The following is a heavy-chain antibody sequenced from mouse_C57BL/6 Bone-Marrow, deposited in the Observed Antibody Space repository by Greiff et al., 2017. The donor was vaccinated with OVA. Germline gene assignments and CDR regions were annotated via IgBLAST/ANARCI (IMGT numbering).Heavy chain of an antibody. D-gene: IGHD1-1*01. CDR2: INPNNGGT. CDR1: GYTFTDYN. CDR3: ARSRITTVVNWYFDV. Sequence: EVQLQESGPELVKPGASVKIPCKASGYTFTDYNMDWVKQSHGKSLEWIGDINPNNGGTIYNQKFKGKATLTVDKSSSTAYMELRSLTSEDTAVYYCARSRITTVVNWYFDVWGTGTTVTVSS. J-gene: IGHJ1*03. V-gene: IGHV1-18*01.